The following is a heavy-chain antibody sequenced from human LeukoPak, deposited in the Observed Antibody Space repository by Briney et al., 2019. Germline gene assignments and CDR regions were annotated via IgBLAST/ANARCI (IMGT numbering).Heavy chain of an antibody. V-gene: IGHV4-34*01. D-gene: IGHD2-15*01. Sequence: SETLSLTCAVYGGSFSGYYWSWIRQPPGKGLEWIGEINHSGSTNYNPSLKSRVTISVDTSKNQFSLKLSSVTAADTAVYYCARGLGCSGGSCYSGGYNWFDPWGQGTLVTVSS. CDR3: ARGLGCSGGSCYSGGYNWFDP. J-gene: IGHJ5*02. CDR1: GGSFSGYY. CDR2: INHSGST.